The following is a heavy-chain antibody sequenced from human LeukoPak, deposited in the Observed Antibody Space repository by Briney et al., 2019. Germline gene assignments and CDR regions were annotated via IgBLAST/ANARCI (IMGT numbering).Heavy chain of an antibody. Sequence: GGSLRLSCAASGFTFSSYSMNWVRQAPGKGLEWVSSISSSSSYIYYADSVRGRFTISRDNAKNSLYLQMNSLRAEDTAVYYCARDSSPITFDPWGQGTLVTVSS. CDR3: ARDSSPITFDP. D-gene: IGHD2-2*01. V-gene: IGHV3-21*01. CDR2: ISSSSSYI. CDR1: GFTFSSYS. J-gene: IGHJ5*02.